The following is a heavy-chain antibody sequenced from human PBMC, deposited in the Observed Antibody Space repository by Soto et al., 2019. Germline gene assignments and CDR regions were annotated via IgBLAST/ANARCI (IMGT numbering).Heavy chain of an antibody. CDR1: GFTFSGYG. V-gene: IGHV3-33*01. Sequence: GGSLRLSCAASGFTFSGYGMHWVRQAPGKGLEWVAVIWYDGGNKYYADSVKGRFTISRDNSKNTLYLQMNSLRAEDTAVYYCARDFDGYNWNYFDYWGQGTLVTVSS. CDR2: IWYDGGNK. CDR3: ARDFDGYNWNYFDY. J-gene: IGHJ4*02. D-gene: IGHD1-20*01.